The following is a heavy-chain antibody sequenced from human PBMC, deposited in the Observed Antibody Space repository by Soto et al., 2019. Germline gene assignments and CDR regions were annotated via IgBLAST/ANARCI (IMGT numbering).Heavy chain of an antibody. Sequence: EVQLLESGGGLVQPGGSLRLSCAASGFTFSSYAMSWVRQAPGKGLEWVSAISGSGGSTYYADSVKGRFTISRDNSKNTLYLHMNSLRAEDTAVYYCAKERSIAVAAYDAFDIWGQGTMVTVSS. CDR1: GFTFSSYA. CDR3: AKERSIAVAAYDAFDI. CDR2: ISGSGGST. J-gene: IGHJ3*02. D-gene: IGHD6-19*01. V-gene: IGHV3-23*01.